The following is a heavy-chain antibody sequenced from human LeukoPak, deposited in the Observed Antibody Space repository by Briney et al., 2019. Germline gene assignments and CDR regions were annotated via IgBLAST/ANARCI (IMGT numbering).Heavy chain of an antibody. D-gene: IGHD2-2*01. CDR3: ARINGAVVPAADNEPEVNTPYYYYYYGMDV. CDR1: GGSFSGHY. J-gene: IGHJ6*02. CDR2: INHSGST. Sequence: SETLSLTCAVYGGSFSGHYWSWIRQPPGKGLEWIGEINHSGSTNYNPSLKSRVTISVDTSKNQFSLKLSSVTAADTAVYYCARINGAVVPAADNEPEVNTPYYYYYYGMDVWGQGTTVTVSS. V-gene: IGHV4-34*01.